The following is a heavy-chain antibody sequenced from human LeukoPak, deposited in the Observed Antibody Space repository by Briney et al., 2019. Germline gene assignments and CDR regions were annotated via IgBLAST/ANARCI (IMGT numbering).Heavy chain of an antibody. V-gene: IGHV3-21*01. J-gene: IGHJ3*02. CDR2: ISSSSSYI. CDR3: ARATYSGSYYSAFDI. CDR1: GFTFSSYS. Sequence: PGGSLRLSCAASGFTFSSYSMNWVRQAPGKGLEWVSSISSSSSYIYYADSVKGRFTISRDNAKNSLYLQMNSVRAEDTAVYYCARATYSGSYYSAFDIWGQGTMVTVSS. D-gene: IGHD1-26*01.